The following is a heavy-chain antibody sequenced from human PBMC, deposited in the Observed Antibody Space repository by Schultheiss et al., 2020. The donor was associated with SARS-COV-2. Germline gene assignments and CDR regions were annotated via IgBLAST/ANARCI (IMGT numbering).Heavy chain of an antibody. CDR3: ARGLRLLWFGELTGLDY. D-gene: IGHD3-10*01. Sequence: ETLSLTCAVYGGSFSGYYWSWIRQPPGKGLEWIGEINHSGSTNYNPSLKSRVTISVDTSKNQFSLKLSSVTAADTAVYYCARGLRLLWFGELTGLDYWGQGTLVTVSS. CDR2: INHSGST. V-gene: IGHV4-34*01. J-gene: IGHJ4*02. CDR1: GGSFSGYY.